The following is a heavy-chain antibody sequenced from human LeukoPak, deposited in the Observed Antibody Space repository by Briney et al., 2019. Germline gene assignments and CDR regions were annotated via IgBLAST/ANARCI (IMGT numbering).Heavy chain of an antibody. CDR3: ARVKRYSYGSYFDY. CDR2: IYYSGST. Sequence: SETLSLTCTVSGGSISSYYWSWIRQPPGKGLEWIGYIYYSGSTNYNPSLKSRVTISVDTSKNQFSLKLSSVTAAGTAVYYCARVKRYSYGSYFDYWGQGTLVTVSS. CDR1: GGSISSYY. D-gene: IGHD5-18*01. V-gene: IGHV4-59*01. J-gene: IGHJ4*02.